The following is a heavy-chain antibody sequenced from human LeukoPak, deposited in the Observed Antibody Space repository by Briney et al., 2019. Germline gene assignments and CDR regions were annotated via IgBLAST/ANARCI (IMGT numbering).Heavy chain of an antibody. Sequence: GESLQISCKASGYSFTTYWIGWVRQVPGKGLEWVGIIYPADSTAKYSPSFQGQVTISADKSISTAYLQWSSLKASDTAMYYCARVPPGFTRYFDYWGQGTLVTVSS. J-gene: IGHJ4*02. CDR3: ARVPPGFTRYFDY. CDR2: IYPADSTA. D-gene: IGHD1-14*01. CDR1: GYSFTTYW. V-gene: IGHV5-51*01.